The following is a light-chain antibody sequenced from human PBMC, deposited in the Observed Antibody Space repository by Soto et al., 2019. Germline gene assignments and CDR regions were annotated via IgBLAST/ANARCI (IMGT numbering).Light chain of an antibody. Sequence: VLTQSPATLSLSPGERATLSCRASQSIHTSLAWYQQKSGKPPRLVISGASGRATGTPDRFSGSASGTDFTLTISRLEPEDFAVYYCQQYGSSPLTFGGGTKVDIK. CDR3: QQYGSSPLT. CDR1: QSIHTS. CDR2: GAS. J-gene: IGKJ4*01. V-gene: IGKV3-20*01.